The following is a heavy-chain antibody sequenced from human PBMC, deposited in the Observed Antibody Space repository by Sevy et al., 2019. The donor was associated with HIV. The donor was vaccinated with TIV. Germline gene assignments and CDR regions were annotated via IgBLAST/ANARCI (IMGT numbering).Heavy chain of an antibody. J-gene: IGHJ4*02. CDR2: FDPEDGET. CDR1: GYTLSELS. Sequence: ASVKVSCKVSGYTLSELSIHWVRQAPGKGLEWMGRFDPEDGETIYAQKFQGRVTLTEDTSTDKAYMELRSLKTEDTAVYYCATTREYYEDSSGYLDFWGQGTLVTVSS. D-gene: IGHD3-22*01. V-gene: IGHV1-24*01. CDR3: ATTREYYEDSSGYLDF.